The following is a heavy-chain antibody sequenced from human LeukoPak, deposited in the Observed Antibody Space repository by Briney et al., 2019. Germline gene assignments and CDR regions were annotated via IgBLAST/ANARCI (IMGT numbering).Heavy chain of an antibody. CDR1: GYTFTSYG. V-gene: IGHV7-4-1*02. CDR3: ARIGYSSSWYYFDY. CDR2: INTNTGNP. D-gene: IGHD6-13*01. J-gene: IGHJ4*01. Sequence: ASVKVSCKASGYTFTSYGISWVRQAPGQGLEWMGWINTNTGNPTYAQGFTGRFVFSLDTSVSTAYLQISSLKAEDTAVYYCARIGYSSSWYYFDYWGHGTLVTVSS.